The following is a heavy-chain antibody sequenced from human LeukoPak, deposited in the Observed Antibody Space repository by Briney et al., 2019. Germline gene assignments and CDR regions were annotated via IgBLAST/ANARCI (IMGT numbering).Heavy chain of an antibody. J-gene: IGHJ3*02. V-gene: IGHV3-30*02. D-gene: IGHD4/OR15-4a*01. CDR2: IRYDGSNK. CDR1: GFTFSSYG. Sequence: GGSLRLSCAASGFTFSSYGMHWVRQASGKGLEWVAFIRYDGSNKYYADSVKGRFTISRDNSKNTRYLQMSSMRAEDTAVYYCAKEAPGAFDIWGQGTMVTVSS. CDR3: AKEAPGAFDI.